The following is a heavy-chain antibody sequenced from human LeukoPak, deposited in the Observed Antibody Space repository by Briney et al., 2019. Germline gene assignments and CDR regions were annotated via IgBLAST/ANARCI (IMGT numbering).Heavy chain of an antibody. CDR1: GGTFSSYA. CDR3: ARDPYYYDSSGYYDY. D-gene: IGHD3-22*01. CDR2: IIPIFGTA. V-gene: IGHV1-69*05. Sequence: SVKVSCKASGGTFSSYAISWVRQAPGQGLEWMGGIIPIFGTANYAQKFQGRATITTDESTSTAYMELSSLRSEDTAVYYCARDPYYYDSSGYYDYWGQGTLVTVSS. J-gene: IGHJ4*02.